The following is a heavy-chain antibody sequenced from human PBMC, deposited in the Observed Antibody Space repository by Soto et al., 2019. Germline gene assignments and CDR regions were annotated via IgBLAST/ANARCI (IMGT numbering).Heavy chain of an antibody. J-gene: IGHJ4*02. D-gene: IGHD3-22*01. CDR1: CGSIISYY. V-gene: IGHV4-4*07. CDR3: ARDGPNYYDSSGLSLGY. Sequence: SETLSLTFTVSCGSIISYYWIWILQPAGKGLECIGRIYTSGSTNYSPSLKSRVTMSVDTSKNQFSLKLSSVTAADTAVYYCARDGPNYYDSSGLSLGYWGQGTLVTVSS. CDR2: IYTSGST.